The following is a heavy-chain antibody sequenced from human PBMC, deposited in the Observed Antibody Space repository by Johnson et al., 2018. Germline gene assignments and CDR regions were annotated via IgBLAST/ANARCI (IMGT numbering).Heavy chain of an antibody. Sequence: QVQLVQSGGGVVQPGRSLRLSCAASGFTFDSYAMSWVRQAPGKGLEWVALISYDGTNKFYADSVKGRFTISRDNSKNTLYLQMTSLTTEDTAVYRWARGGYSSSFSYYYYYRDVWGKGTTVTVSS. CDR2: ISYDGTNK. J-gene: IGHJ6*03. D-gene: IGHD6-6*01. CDR1: GFTFDSYA. V-gene: IGHV3-30*03. CDR3: ARGGYSSSFSYYYYYRDV.